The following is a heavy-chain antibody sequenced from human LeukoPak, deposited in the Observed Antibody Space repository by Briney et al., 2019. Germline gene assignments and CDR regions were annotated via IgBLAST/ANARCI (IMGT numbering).Heavy chain of an antibody. J-gene: IGHJ4*02. CDR1: GGSISSYY. CDR2: IYYSGST. V-gene: IGHV4-59*01. D-gene: IGHD6-13*01. Sequence: ASETLSLTCTVSGGSISSYYWSWIRQPPGKGLEWIGYIYYSGSTNYNPSLKSRVTISVDTSKNQFSLKLSSVTAADTAVYYCASGIAADLYWGQGTLVTVSS. CDR3: ASGIAADLY.